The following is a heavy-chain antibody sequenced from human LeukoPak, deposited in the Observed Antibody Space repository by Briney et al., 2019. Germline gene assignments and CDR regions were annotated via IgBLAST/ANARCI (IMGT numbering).Heavy chain of an antibody. J-gene: IGHJ4*02. CDR1: GFTFSSYA. V-gene: IGHV3-23*01. Sequence: GGSLRLSCAASGFTFSSYAMSWVRQAPGKGLEWVSAISGSGGSTYYADSVKGRFTISRDNSKNTLYLQMNSLRAEDTAVYYCAKAPSITMIVVVIEPPDYWGQGTLVTVSS. D-gene: IGHD3-22*01. CDR3: AKAPSITMIVVVIEPPDY. CDR2: ISGSGGST.